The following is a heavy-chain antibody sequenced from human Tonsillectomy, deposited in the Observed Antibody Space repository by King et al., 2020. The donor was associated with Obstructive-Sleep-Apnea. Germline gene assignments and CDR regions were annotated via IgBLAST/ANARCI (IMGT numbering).Heavy chain of an antibody. V-gene: IGHV3-7*03. CDR3: ASFSGADSEKYYYYDGMDV. CDR1: GFTFSSYW. D-gene: IGHD6-19*01. J-gene: IGHJ6*02. Sequence: VQLVESGGGLVQPGGSLRLSCAASGFTFSSYWMSWVRQAPGKGLEWVANIKQDGSEKYYVDSVKGRFTISRDNAKNSLYLQMNSLRAEDTAVYYCASFSGADSEKYYYYDGMDVWGQGTTVTVSS. CDR2: IKQDGSEK.